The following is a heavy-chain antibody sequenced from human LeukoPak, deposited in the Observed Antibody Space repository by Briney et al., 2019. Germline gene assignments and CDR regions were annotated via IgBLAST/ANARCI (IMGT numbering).Heavy chain of an antibody. J-gene: IGHJ3*02. CDR2: IYYSGST. D-gene: IGHD1-26*01. CDR1: GGSISSSSYY. Sequence: SETLSLTCTVSGGSISSSSYYWGWIRQPPGKGLEWIGSIYYSGSTYYNPSLKSRVTISVDTSKNQFSLKLSSVTAADTAVYYCARGGGSFRPNDAFDIWGQGTMVTVSS. V-gene: IGHV4-39*07. CDR3: ARGGGSFRPNDAFDI.